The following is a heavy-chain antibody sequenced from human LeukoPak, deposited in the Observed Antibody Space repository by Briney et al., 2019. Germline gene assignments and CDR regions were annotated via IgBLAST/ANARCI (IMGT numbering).Heavy chain of an antibody. CDR3: ARGSGGSYMGWFVP. Sequence: SQTLSLTCAISGDTFSSNSAAWNWLRQSPSMGLEWLGKTYYRSKWYNDYAVSVKSLITINPDTSKNQFSLQLNSVTPEDTAVYYCARGSGGSYMGWFVPWGQGTLVSVSS. CDR2: TYYRSKWYN. D-gene: IGHD1-26*01. CDR1: GDTFSSNSAA. J-gene: IGHJ5*02. V-gene: IGHV6-1*01.